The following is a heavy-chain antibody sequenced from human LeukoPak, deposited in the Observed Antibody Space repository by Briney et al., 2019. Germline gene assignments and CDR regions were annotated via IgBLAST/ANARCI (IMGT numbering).Heavy chain of an antibody. J-gene: IGHJ4*02. CDR1: GYTFTSYG. D-gene: IGHD2-2*01. V-gene: IGHV1-18*01. CDR2: ISAYNGNT. CDR3: ARVHCSSTSCPYYFDY. Sequence: GASVKVSYTASGYTFTSYGISWVRQAPGQGLEWMGWISAYNGNTNYAQKLQGRVTMTTDTSTSTAYMELRSLRSDDTAVYYCARVHCSSTSCPYYFDYWGQGTLVTVSS.